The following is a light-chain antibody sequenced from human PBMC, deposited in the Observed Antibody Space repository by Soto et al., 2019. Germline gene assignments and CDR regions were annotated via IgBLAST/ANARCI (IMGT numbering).Light chain of an antibody. J-gene: IGKJ4*01. Sequence: EIVLTQSPATLSLSPGERATLSCRASQSVTKYVAWYQQKPGQVPRLLIYDTSNRSPGIPARFSGSGSGTEFTLTISNLEAEDSAIYYCQQRYNWLTFGGGTKVEIK. CDR2: DTS. CDR3: QQRYNWLT. CDR1: QSVTKY. V-gene: IGKV3-11*01.